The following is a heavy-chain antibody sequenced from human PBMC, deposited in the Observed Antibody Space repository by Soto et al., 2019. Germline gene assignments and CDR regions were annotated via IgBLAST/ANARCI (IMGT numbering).Heavy chain of an antibody. D-gene: IGHD3-3*01. CDR2: ISGSGGST. CDR1: GFTFSSYA. J-gene: IGHJ6*02. CDR3: AKEIQTRRAVTIFKKTYYYYGMDV. V-gene: IGHV3-23*01. Sequence: PGGSLRLSCAASGFTFSSYAMSWVRQAPGKGLEWVSAISGSGGSTYYADSVKGRFTISRDNSKNTLYLQMNSLRAEDTAVYYCAKEIQTRRAVTIFKKTYYYYGMDVWGQGTTVTVSS.